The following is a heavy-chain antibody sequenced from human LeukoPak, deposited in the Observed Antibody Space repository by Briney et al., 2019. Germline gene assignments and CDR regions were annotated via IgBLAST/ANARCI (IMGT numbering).Heavy chain of an antibody. CDR1: GYSFTSYW. Sequence: GESLKISCKGSGYSFTSYWIGWVRQMPGKGQEWMGIIYPGDSDTRYSPSFQGQVTISADKSISTAYLQWSSLKASDTAMYYCARRPYYYDSSHNAFDIWGQGTMVTVSS. J-gene: IGHJ3*02. D-gene: IGHD3-22*01. CDR3: ARRPYYYDSSHNAFDI. V-gene: IGHV5-51*01. CDR2: IYPGDSDT.